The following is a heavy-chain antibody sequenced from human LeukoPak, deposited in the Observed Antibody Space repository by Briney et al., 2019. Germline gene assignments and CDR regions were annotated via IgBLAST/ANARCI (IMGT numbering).Heavy chain of an antibody. D-gene: IGHD3-10*01. J-gene: IGHJ4*02. Sequence: PGGSLRLSCAASGFTFSSYSMNWVRQAPGKGLEWVSAISGSGGSTYYADSVKGRFTISRDNSKNTLYLQMNSLRAEDTAVYYCAKDRAPRITMVRGASTHFDYWGQGTLVTVSS. CDR1: GFTFSSYS. CDR3: AKDRAPRITMVRGASTHFDY. V-gene: IGHV3-23*01. CDR2: ISGSGGST.